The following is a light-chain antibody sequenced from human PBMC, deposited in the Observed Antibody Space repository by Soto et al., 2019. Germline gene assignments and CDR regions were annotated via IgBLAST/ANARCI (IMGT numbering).Light chain of an antibody. V-gene: IGKV3-11*01. CDR1: QSVSND. Sequence: EIVLTQSPATLSLSPGDRATLSCRASQSVSNDLAWYQQKPGQPPRLLIYDASNRATDIPARFSGSGSGTGFTLTISSLEPEDFAVYYCQQRSNWPPEITFGQGTRLE. CDR3: QQRSNWPPEIT. CDR2: DAS. J-gene: IGKJ5*01.